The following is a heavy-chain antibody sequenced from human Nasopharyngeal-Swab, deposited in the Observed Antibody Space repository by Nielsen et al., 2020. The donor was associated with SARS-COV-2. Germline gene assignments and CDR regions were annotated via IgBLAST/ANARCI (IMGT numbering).Heavy chain of an antibody. V-gene: IGHV3-23*01. D-gene: IGHD5-12*01. Sequence: GESLKISCAASAFTFSNFAMSWVRQAPGKALEWVSVIDGTGDSSYYADSVKGRFTIPRDNSKNTLYLQMNSLRAEDTAVYYCAVHSGYDLYYYYYMDVWGKGTTVTVSS. CDR1: AFTFSNFA. CDR3: AVHSGYDLYYYYYMDV. CDR2: IDGTGDSS. J-gene: IGHJ6*03.